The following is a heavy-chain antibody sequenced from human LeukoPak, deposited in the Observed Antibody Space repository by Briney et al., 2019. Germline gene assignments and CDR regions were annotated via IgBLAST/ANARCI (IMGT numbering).Heavy chain of an antibody. CDR2: IWYDGSNK. J-gene: IGHJ6*02. CDR3: ARSQGPAAGTYYYYYGMDV. CDR1: GFTFSSYG. V-gene: IGHV3-33*01. Sequence: PGGSLRLSCAPFGFTFSSYGMHWVRQAPGKGLEWVAVIWYDGSNKYYADSVKGRFTISRDNSKNTLYLQMNSLRAEDTAVYYCARSQGPAAGTYYYYYGMDVWGQGTTVTVSS. D-gene: IGHD6-13*01.